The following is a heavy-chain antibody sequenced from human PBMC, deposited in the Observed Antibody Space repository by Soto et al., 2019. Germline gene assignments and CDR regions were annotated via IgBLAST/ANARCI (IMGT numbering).Heavy chain of an antibody. CDR3: AKNQGVELVPLATVDWFDP. D-gene: IGHD1-26*01. J-gene: IGHJ5*02. CDR2: ISGSGFKK. V-gene: IGHV3-23*01. Sequence: XGSLVLSCAASGFIFENFGMSWVRQAPGKGLEWISSISGSGFKKYYADSVKGRFTISRDNSKSTVYLELNNLSAEDTAVYHCAKNQGVELVPLATVDWFDPWGQGSVVTVSS. CDR1: GFIFENFG.